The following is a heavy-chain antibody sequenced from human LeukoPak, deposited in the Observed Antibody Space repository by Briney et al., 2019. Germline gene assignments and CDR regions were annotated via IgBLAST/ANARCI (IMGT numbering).Heavy chain of an antibody. Sequence: PGGSLRLSCAASGFTFSSYSMNWVRQAPGKGLEWVSSISSSSSYIYYADSVKGRFTISRDNAKNSLYLQMNSLRAEDTAVYYCARDQLDYGGNSYFDYWGQGTLVTVSS. J-gene: IGHJ4*02. V-gene: IGHV3-21*01. D-gene: IGHD4-23*01. CDR2: ISSSSSYI. CDR1: GFTFSSYS. CDR3: ARDQLDYGGNSYFDY.